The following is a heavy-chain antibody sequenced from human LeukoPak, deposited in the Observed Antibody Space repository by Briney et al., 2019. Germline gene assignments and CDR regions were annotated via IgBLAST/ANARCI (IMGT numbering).Heavy chain of an antibody. CDR1: GFTFSSYA. V-gene: IGHV3-23*01. D-gene: IGHD2-2*01. Sequence: GVSLRLSCAASGFTFSSYAMSWVRQVPGKGLEWVSVISGSGDNTYYADSVKGRFTISRDNSKNMLYLQMNSLRAEDTAVYYCARDVGYCSSTSCYGDNWFDPWGQGTLVTVSS. J-gene: IGHJ5*02. CDR2: ISGSGDNT. CDR3: ARDVGYCSSTSCYGDNWFDP.